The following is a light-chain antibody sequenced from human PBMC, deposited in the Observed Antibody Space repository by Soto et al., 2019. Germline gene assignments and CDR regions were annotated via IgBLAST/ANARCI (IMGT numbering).Light chain of an antibody. CDR2: GAS. CDR3: QQYSASPLT. J-gene: IGKJ1*01. V-gene: IGKV3-15*01. CDR1: QSVSSN. Sequence: EIVMTQSPATLSVSPGERATLSCRASQSVSSNLAWYQQKPGQAPRLLIYGASTRATGIPARFSGSGSGTEFTLTISSLQSEDFAVYYCQQYSASPLTFGQGTKV.